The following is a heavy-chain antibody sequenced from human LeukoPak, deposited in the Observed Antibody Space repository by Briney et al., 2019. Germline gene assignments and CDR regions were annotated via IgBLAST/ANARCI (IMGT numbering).Heavy chain of an antibody. CDR2: IIPIFGTA. J-gene: IGHJ6*02. Sequence: ASVKVSCKASGGTFSSYAISWVRQAPGQGLEWMGGIIPIFGTANYAQKFQGRVTITRDTSASTAYMELSSLRSEDTAVYYCARDFYDSSGYYYVRSYYYYGMDVWGQGTTVTVSS. V-gene: IGHV1-69*05. CDR1: GGTFSSYA. D-gene: IGHD3-22*01. CDR3: ARDFYDSSGYYYVRSYYYYGMDV.